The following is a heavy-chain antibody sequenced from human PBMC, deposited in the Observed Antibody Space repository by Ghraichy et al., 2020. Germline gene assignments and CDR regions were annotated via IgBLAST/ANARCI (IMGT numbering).Heavy chain of an antibody. CDR3: AHRRYYDSSGYDY. Sequence: SCPTLVKPTQTLTLTCTLSGFSLSTSEVGVGWIRQPPGKALEWLAVIRWDGNTRYSPSLKNRLTITRVTFKNQVVLTMTNMDPVDTGTYYCAHRRYYDSSGYDYWGQGTLVTVAS. V-gene: IGHV2-5*02. D-gene: IGHD3-22*01. CDR2: IRWDGNT. J-gene: IGHJ4*02. CDR1: GFSLSTSEVG.